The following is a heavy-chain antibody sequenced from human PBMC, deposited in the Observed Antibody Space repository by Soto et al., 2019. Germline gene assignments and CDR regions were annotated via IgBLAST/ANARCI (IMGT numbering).Heavy chain of an antibody. CDR3: ARDGETAMARNNWFDP. D-gene: IGHD5-18*01. V-gene: IGHV4-31*03. Sequence: ASETLSLTCTVSGGSISSGGYYWSWIRQHPGKGLEWIGYIYYSGSTYYNPSLKSRVTISVDTSKNQFSLKLSSVTAADTAVYYCARDGETAMARNNWFDPWGQGTLVTVSS. J-gene: IGHJ5*02. CDR2: IYYSGST. CDR1: GGSISSGGYY.